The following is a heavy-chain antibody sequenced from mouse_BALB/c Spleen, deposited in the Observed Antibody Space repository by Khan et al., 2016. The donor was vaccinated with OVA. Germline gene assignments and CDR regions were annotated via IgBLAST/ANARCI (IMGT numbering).Heavy chain of an antibody. D-gene: IGHD1-1*01. V-gene: IGHV1-7*01. CDR3: ASYGWFAY. CDR1: GYTFTSYW. CDR2: INPSTGYT. J-gene: IGHJ3*01. Sequence: QVQLQQSGAELAKPGASVKMSCKASGYTFTSYWMHWVKQRPGQGLEWFGYINPSTGYTEYNQKFKDKATLTADKSSSTAYMQLSSLTSEDSAVYYCASYGWFAYWGQGTLVTVSA.